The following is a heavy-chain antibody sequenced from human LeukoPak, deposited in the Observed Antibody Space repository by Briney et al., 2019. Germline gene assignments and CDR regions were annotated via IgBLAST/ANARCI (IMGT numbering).Heavy chain of an antibody. CDR2: IYYSGST. CDR1: GGSISSGGYY. J-gene: IGHJ3*02. V-gene: IGHV4-31*03. D-gene: IGHD3-3*01. Sequence: SETLSLTCTVSGGSISSGGYYWSWLRQHPGTGLEWIGYIYYSGSTYYNPSLKSRVTISVDTSKNQFSLKLSSVTAADTAVYYCARVPCITIFGVVIMGAFDIWGQGTMVTVSS. CDR3: ARVPCITIFGVVIMGAFDI.